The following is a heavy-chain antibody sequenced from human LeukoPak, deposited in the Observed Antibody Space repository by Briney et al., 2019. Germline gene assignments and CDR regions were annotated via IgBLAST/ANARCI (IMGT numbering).Heavy chain of an antibody. CDR1: GGSFSGYY. CDR3: ARGFYNFWSGYYSPWFDP. J-gene: IGHJ5*02. D-gene: IGHD3-3*01. CDR2: INHSGST. Sequence: SETLSLTCAVYGGSFSGYYWSWIRQPPGKGLEWIGEINHSGSTNYNPSLKSRVTISVDTSKNQFSLKLSSVTAADTAVYYCARGFYNFWSGYYSPWFDPWGQGTLVTVSS. V-gene: IGHV4-34*01.